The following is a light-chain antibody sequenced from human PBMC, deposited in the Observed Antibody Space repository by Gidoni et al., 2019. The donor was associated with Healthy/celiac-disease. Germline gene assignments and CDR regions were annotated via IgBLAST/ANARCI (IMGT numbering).Light chain of an antibody. CDR3: QSYDSSLSAVV. Sequence: QSVLTPPPSVSGAPGQRVTLSCTGSSSNIGAGYDVHWYQQLPGTAPKLLIYGNSNRPSGVPDRFSGSKSGTSASLAITGLQAEDEADYYCQSYDSSLSAVVFGGGTKLTVL. V-gene: IGLV1-40*01. CDR1: SSNIGAGYD. CDR2: GNS. J-gene: IGLJ2*01.